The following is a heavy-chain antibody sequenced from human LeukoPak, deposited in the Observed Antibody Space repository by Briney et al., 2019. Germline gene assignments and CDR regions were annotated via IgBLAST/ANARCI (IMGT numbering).Heavy chain of an antibody. V-gene: IGHV1-18*01. CDR3: ARTKYYDSTGHPTTD. J-gene: IGHJ4*02. CDR1: GYTFTSYG. CDR2: IRAYNGNT. D-gene: IGHD3-22*01. Sequence: ASVTDSCQASGYTFTSYGNSWVRQAPSQGLDWMGWIRAYNGNTNYAQKLQGRVTMTTDTSTNTAYMELRSLRSDDTAVYYCARTKYYDSTGHPTTDWGQGTLVTVSS.